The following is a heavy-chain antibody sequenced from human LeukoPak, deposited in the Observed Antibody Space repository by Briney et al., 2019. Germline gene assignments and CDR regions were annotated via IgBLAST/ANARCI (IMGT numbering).Heavy chain of an antibody. V-gene: IGHV1-69*04. CDR3: ASAGSYYYYGMDV. CDR2: IIPILGIA. CDR1: GYTFTSYG. Sequence: GASVKVSCKASGYTFTSYGISWVRQAPGQGLEWMGRIIPILGIANYAQKFQGRVTITADKSTSTAYMELSSLRSEDTAVYYCASAGSYYYYGMDVWGQGTTVTVSS. D-gene: IGHD1-26*01. J-gene: IGHJ6*02.